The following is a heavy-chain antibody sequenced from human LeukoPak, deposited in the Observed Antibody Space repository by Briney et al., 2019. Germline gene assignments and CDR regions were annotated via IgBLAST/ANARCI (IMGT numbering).Heavy chain of an antibody. CDR1: GYTFTGYY. V-gene: IGHV1-2*02. Sequence: EASVKVSCKASGYTFTGYYMHWVRQAPGQGLEWMGWINPNSGGTNYAQKFQGRVTMTRDTSISTAYMELSRLRSDDTAVYYCARDSSSWRDYYYYGMDVWGQGTTVTVSS. D-gene: IGHD6-13*01. CDR3: ARDSSSWRDYYYYGMDV. J-gene: IGHJ6*02. CDR2: INPNSGGT.